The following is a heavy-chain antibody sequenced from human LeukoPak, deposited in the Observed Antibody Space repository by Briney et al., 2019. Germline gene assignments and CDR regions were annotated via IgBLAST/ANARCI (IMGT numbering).Heavy chain of an antibody. V-gene: IGHV4-59*01. CDR3: VVGRGYYDILTAFDY. D-gene: IGHD3-9*01. CDR1: GDSISSSY. J-gene: IGHJ4*02. CDR2: ISYSGST. Sequence: PSETLSLTCTVSGDSISSSYWSWIRQPPGKGLEWIGYISYSGSTNYNPSLKSRVTISRDTSKNQFSLKLSSVTAADTALYYCVVGRGYYDILTAFDYWGQGTLVTVSS.